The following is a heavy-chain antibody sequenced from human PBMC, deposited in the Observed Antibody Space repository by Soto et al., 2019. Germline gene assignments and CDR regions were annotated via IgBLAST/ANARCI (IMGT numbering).Heavy chain of an antibody. CDR2: IYTSGST. CDR3: ARGYYYGSGSYYLDYYYYGMDV. Sequence: SETLSLTCTVSGGSISSYYWSWIRQPAGKGLEWIGRIYTSGSTNYNPSLKSRVTMSVDTSKNQFSLKLSSVTAADTAVYYCARGYYYGSGSYYLDYYYYGMDVWGQGTTVTVSS. V-gene: IGHV4-4*07. CDR1: GGSISSYY. J-gene: IGHJ6*02. D-gene: IGHD3-10*01.